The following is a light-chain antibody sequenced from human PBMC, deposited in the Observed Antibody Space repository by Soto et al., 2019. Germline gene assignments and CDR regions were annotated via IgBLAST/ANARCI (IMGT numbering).Light chain of an antibody. J-gene: IGKJ5*01. CDR2: GVS. CDR1: QSVTSNA. CDR3: QQYNSYPIT. Sequence: EIVLTQSSATLSLSPGERATLSCRASQSVTSNALAWYQQKPGQAPRLLIYGVSSRATGIPDRFSGSGSGTDFTLTISSLQPDDFATYYCQQYNSYPITFGQGTRLEIK. V-gene: IGKV3-20*01.